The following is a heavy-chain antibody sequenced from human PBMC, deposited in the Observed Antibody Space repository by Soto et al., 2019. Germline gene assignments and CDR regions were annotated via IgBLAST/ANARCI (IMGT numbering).Heavy chain of an antibody. CDR1: GFTFSSYS. J-gene: IGHJ3*02. D-gene: IGHD6-19*01. V-gene: IGHV3-48*02. Sequence: EVQLVESGGGLVQPGGSLRLSCAASGFTFSSYSMNWVRQAPGKGLEWVSYISSSSRTIYYADSVKGRFTISRDNAKNSLYLQINSLRDEDTAVYYCARDQKGSGGAFDIWGQGTMVTVSS. CDR3: ARDQKGSGGAFDI. CDR2: ISSSSRTI.